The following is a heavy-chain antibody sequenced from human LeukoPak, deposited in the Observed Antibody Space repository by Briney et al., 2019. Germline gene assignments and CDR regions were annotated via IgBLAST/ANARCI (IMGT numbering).Heavy chain of an antibody. Sequence: ASVKVSCKASGYTFTGYYMHWVRQAPGQGLEWMGWINPNSGGTNYAQKFQGRVTMTRDTSISTAYMELSRLRSDDAAVYYCARDLVVVPAAIGFDYWGQGTLVTVSS. CDR3: ARDLVVVPAAIGFDY. CDR2: INPNSGGT. D-gene: IGHD2-2*02. J-gene: IGHJ4*02. V-gene: IGHV1-2*02. CDR1: GYTFTGYY.